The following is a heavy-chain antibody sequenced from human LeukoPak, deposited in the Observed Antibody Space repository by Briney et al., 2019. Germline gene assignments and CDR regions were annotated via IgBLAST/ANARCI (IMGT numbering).Heavy chain of an antibody. D-gene: IGHD6-13*01. CDR2: ISGSGGST. Sequence: PGGSLRLSYAASGFTFSSYAMSWVRQAPGKGLEWVSAISGSGGSTYYADSVKGRFTISRDNSKNTLYLQMNSLRAEDTAVYYCAKCAIAAAGTYYGMDVWGQGTTVTLSS. CDR1: GFTFSSYA. J-gene: IGHJ6*02. CDR3: AKCAIAAAGTYYGMDV. V-gene: IGHV3-23*01.